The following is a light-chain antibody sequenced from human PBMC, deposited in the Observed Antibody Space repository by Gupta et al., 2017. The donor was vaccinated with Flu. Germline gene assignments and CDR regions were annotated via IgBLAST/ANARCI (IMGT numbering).Light chain of an antibody. J-gene: IGLJ2*01. CDR2: DVS. V-gene: IGLV2-14*03. CDR1: SSDVGSYKY. CDR3: SSYTSSSTLV. Sequence: QSALTQPASVSGSPGQSLTTSCTGTSSDVGSYKYVSWYQQHPGKAPRLMIFDVSNRPSGVSNRFSGSKSGNTASLTISGLQAEDEADYYCSSYTSSSTLVFGGGTKLTVL.